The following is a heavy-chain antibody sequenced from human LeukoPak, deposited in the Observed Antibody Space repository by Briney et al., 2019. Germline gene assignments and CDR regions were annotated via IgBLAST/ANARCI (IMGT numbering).Heavy chain of an antibody. CDR1: GRSFSGYY. CDR2: INHSGST. Sequence: SETLSLTCAVYGRSFSGYYWSWIRQPPGKGLEWIGEINHSGSTNYNPSLKSRVTISVDTSKNQFSLKLSSVTAADTAVYYCARLLAKRITMIGAFDIWGEGTMVTDSS. CDR3: ARLLAKRITMIGAFDI. J-gene: IGHJ3*02. V-gene: IGHV4-34*01. D-gene: IGHD3-22*01.